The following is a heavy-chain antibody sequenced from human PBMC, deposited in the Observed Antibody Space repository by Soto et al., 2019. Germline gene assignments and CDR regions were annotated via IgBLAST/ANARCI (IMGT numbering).Heavy chain of an antibody. CDR1: GYTFTSYG. V-gene: IGHV1-18*04. J-gene: IGHJ4*02. CDR2: ISAYNGGT. CDR3: AREYCTNGVCSYYFDY. D-gene: IGHD2-8*01. Sequence: ASVKVSCKASGYTFTSYGISWVRQAPGQGLEWMGWISAYNGGTNYAQKFQGRVTMTRDTSISTAYMELSRLRSDDTAVYYCAREYCTNGVCSYYFDYWGQGTLVTVSS.